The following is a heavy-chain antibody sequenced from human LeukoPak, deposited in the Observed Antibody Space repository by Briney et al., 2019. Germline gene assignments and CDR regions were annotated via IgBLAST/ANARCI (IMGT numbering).Heavy chain of an antibody. Sequence: GAYLRLSCAVSGITFSSYAMTWVRQAPGKGLEWVSTISGSGSSTYYAGSVKGRFTISRDNSKNTLYLQMNSLRAEDTAVYYCAKGAPYSSGWYSDYWGQGTLVTVSS. CDR2: ISGSGSST. D-gene: IGHD6-19*01. CDR3: AKGAPYSSGWYSDY. V-gene: IGHV3-23*01. J-gene: IGHJ4*02. CDR1: GITFSSYA.